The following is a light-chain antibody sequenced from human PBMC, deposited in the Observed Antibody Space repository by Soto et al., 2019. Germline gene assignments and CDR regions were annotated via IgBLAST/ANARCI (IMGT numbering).Light chain of an antibody. V-gene: IGKV3-20*01. CDR2: GTS. CDR3: HQYGSSRLFT. J-gene: IGKJ3*01. CDR1: QSVSSSY. Sequence: EIVLTQSPGTLSLSPGERATLSCRASQSVSSSYLAWYQQKPGQAPRLLIFGTSSRATGIPDRLSGSGSGTYFTLTIISLEPEDFAVYYCHQYGSSRLFTFGPGTKVYIK.